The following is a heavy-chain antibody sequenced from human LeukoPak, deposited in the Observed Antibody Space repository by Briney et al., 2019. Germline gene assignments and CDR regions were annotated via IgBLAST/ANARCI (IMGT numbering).Heavy chain of an antibody. J-gene: IGHJ4*02. CDR2: ISGSGGST. CDR3: AKVDGSGSYNFDY. Sequence: GGSLRLSCAASGFTFSSYGMSWVRQAPGKGLEWVSAISGSGGSTYYADSVKGRFTISRDNSKNTLYLQMNSLRAEDTAVYYCAKVDGSGSYNFDYWGQGTLVTVSS. CDR1: GFTFSSYG. V-gene: IGHV3-23*01. D-gene: IGHD3-10*01.